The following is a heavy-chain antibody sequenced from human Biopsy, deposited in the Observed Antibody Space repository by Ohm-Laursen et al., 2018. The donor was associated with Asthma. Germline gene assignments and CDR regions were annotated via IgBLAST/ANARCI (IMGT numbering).Heavy chain of an antibody. Sequence: TQTLTLTSSFSGFSLSSSGANVNWIRQPPGKALEWLARIDWEEDKFYSTSLRTRLTIFKGSSEDQVVLTMTNMGPVDTATYYCTRHNDYWGPGILVTVSS. CDR2: IDWEEDK. V-gene: IGHV2-70*04. CDR1: GFSLSSSGAN. J-gene: IGHJ4*02. CDR3: TRHNDY. D-gene: IGHD1-14*01.